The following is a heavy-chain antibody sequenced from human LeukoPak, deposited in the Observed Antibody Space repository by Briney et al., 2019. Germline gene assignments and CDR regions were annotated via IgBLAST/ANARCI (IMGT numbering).Heavy chain of an antibody. J-gene: IGHJ4*02. CDR3: AGSSGYYGTVDY. V-gene: IGHV1-2*02. CDR1: GYTFTSYY. D-gene: IGHD3-22*01. CDR2: INPNSGGT. Sequence: ASVKVSCKASGYTFTSYYMHWVRQAPGQGLEWMGWINPNSGGTNYAQKFQGRVTMTRDTSISTAYMELSRLRSDDTAVYYCAGSSGYYGTVDYWGQGTLVTVSS.